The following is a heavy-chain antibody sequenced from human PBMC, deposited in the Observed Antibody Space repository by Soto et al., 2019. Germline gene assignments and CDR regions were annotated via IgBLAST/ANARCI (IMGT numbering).Heavy chain of an antibody. CDR3: ARVFGFGGMDV. CDR1: GGSIRSGGYY. CDR2: IYYSGST. Sequence: SETLSLTCTVSGGSIRSGGYYWSWIRQHPGKGLEWIGYIYYSGSTYYNPSLKSRVTISVDTSKNQFSLKLSSVTAADTAVYYCARVFGFGGMDVWGQGTTFTVSS. J-gene: IGHJ6*02. D-gene: IGHD3-10*01. V-gene: IGHV4-31*03.